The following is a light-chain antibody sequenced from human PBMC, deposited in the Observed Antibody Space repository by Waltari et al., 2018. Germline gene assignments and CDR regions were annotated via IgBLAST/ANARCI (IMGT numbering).Light chain of an antibody. Sequence: SFRASQSVIRYLAWYQQKPGQAPRLLIYDASSRATGIPDRFSGSGSGTDFSLTISRLEPEDFAVYYCQKYVRLPATFGQGTKVEIK. CDR2: DAS. V-gene: IGKV3-20*01. J-gene: IGKJ1*01. CDR1: QSVIRY. CDR3: QKYVRLPAT.